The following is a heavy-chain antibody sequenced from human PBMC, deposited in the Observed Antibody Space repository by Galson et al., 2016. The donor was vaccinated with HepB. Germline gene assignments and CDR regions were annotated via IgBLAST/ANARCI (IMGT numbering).Heavy chain of an antibody. V-gene: IGHV3-48*02. D-gene: IGHD6-13*01. CDR2: ISRSSSTI. Sequence: SLRLSCAASGFTFSTYSMNWVRQAPGKGLEWVSYISRSSSTIHYADSVQGRFTISRDNAKNSLYLQVNSLRDEDTAVYYCASALGIQDYSGMDVWGQGTTVTV. CDR3: ASALGIQDYSGMDV. CDR1: GFTFSTYS. J-gene: IGHJ6*02.